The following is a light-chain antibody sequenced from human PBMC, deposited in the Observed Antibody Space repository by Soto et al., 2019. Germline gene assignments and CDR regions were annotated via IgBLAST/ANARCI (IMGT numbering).Light chain of an antibody. V-gene: IGLV3-1*01. J-gene: IGLJ2*01. CDR1: KLGNKY. CDR3: QAWDRSTVV. Sequence: SYELTQPPSVSVSPGQTASITCSGDKLGNKYVCWYQQKPGQSPVLVVYQDTRRPSGIPERFSGSNSGNTATLTISETQAVDEADYFCQAWDRSTVVFGGGTKLTVL. CDR2: QDT.